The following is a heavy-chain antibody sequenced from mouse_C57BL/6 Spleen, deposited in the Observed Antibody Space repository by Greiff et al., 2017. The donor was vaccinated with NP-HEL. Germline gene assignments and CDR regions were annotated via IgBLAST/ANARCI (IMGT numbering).Heavy chain of an antibody. D-gene: IGHD2-4*01. CDR1: GYAFSSSW. J-gene: IGHJ3*01. CDR2: IYPGDGDT. Sequence: QVQLKESGPELVKPGASVKISCKASGYAFSSSWMNWVKQRPGKGLEWIGRIYPGDGDTNYNGKFKGKATLTADKSSSTAYMQLSSLTSEDSAVYFCARSSYYDYDGPWFAYWGQGTLVTVSA. V-gene: IGHV1-82*01. CDR3: ARSSYYDYDGPWFAY.